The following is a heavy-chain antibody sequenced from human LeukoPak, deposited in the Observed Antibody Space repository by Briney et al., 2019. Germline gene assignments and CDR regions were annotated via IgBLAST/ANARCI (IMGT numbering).Heavy chain of an antibody. D-gene: IGHD3-9*01. CDR3: ARDGEYSYDILTGYLGTLDAFDP. CDR2: FYTSGST. CDR1: GGSISSYY. Sequence: PSDTLSLTCTVSGGSISSYYWSWIRKPAGKGLEWLGRFYTSGSTNYNPSLKSRVTMSVDTSKNQFALKLSSVTAADTAVYYCARDGEYSYDILTGYLGTLDAFDPWGQGTLVTVSS. V-gene: IGHV4-4*07. J-gene: IGHJ5*02.